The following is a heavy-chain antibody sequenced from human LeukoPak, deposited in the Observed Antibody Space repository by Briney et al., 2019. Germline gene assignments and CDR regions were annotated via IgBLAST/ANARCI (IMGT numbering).Heavy chain of an antibody. CDR2: ISAYNGNT. V-gene: IGHV1-18*01. D-gene: IGHD3-10*01. CDR3: ARVRFGELSGWFDP. Sequence: ASVKVSCKASGYTFTSYGISWVRQAPGQGLEWMGWISAYNGNTNYAQKLQGRVTMTTDTSTNTAYMELRSLRSDDTAVYYCARVRFGELSGWFDPWGQGTLVTVSS. J-gene: IGHJ5*02. CDR1: GYTFTSYG.